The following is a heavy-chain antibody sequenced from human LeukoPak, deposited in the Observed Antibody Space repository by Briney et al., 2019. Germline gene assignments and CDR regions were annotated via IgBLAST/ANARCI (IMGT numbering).Heavy chain of an antibody. Sequence: SETLSLTCTVSGGSISSSSYYWGWIRQPPGKGLEWIGSIYYSGSTYYNPSLKSRVTISVDTSKNQFSLKLSSVTAADTAVYYCARSGALPYYFDYWGQGTLVTVS. CDR3: ARSGALPYYFDY. CDR2: IYYSGST. CDR1: GGSISSSSYY. V-gene: IGHV4-39*01. J-gene: IGHJ4*02.